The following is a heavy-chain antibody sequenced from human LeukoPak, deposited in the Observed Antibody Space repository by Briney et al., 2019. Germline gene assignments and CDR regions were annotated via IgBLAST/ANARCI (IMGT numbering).Heavy chain of an antibody. D-gene: IGHD6-19*01. CDR2: IAYDGNSK. J-gene: IGHJ5*02. CDR1: GFTFSSYS. Sequence: PGGSLRLSCAASGFTFSSYSMNWVRQAPGKGLEWVAVIAYDGNSKIYADSVKGRFTISRDNSKNTVYLQMNSLRAEDTALYYCARAAAETGAFRDNWFDPWGQGTLVTVSS. CDR3: ARAAAETGAFRDNWFDP. V-gene: IGHV3-30*03.